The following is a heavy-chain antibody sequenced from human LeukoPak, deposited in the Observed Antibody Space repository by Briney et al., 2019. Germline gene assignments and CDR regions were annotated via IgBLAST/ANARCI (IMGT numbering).Heavy chain of an antibody. J-gene: IGHJ4*02. CDR3: VSPRGFSYGHFNY. CDR1: GGSISSSSAY. CDR2: IYYSKNT. D-gene: IGHD5-18*01. Sequence: SETLSLTCTVSGGSISSSSAYWGWIRQPPGKGLEWIGSIYYSKNTYYNPSLKSRVTISADTSKNQFSLTLGSVSATDTAVYYCVSPRGFSYGHFNYWGQGTLVTVSS. V-gene: IGHV4-39*01.